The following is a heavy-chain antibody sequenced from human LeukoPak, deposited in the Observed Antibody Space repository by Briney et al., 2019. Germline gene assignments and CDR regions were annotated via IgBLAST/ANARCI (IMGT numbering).Heavy chain of an antibody. CDR3: STLTSRGLSDS. CDR1: GFSFSTYA. CDR2: IKSKADGETI. V-gene: IGHV3-15*01. Sequence: GGSLRLSCAASGFSFSTYAMSWVRQAPGKGLEWVGRIKSKADGETIDYAAPVKGRFTFSRDDSKNMLYLQMNSLKSEDTAVYYCSTLTSRGLSDSWGQGTLVTVSS. J-gene: IGHJ4*02. D-gene: IGHD1-20*01.